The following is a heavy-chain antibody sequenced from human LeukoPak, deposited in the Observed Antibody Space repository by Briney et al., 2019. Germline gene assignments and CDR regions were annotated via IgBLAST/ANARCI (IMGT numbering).Heavy chain of an antibody. CDR3: ATPYSSSTSCYDAFDI. J-gene: IGHJ3*02. V-gene: IGHV4-38-2*01. CDR2: IYHSGST. Sequence: SETLSLTCAVSGYSISSGYYWGWIRQPPGKGLEWIGSIYHSGSTYYNPSLKSRVTISVDTSKNQFSLKLSSVTAADTAVYYCATPYSSSTSCYDAFDIWGQGTMVTVSS. D-gene: IGHD2-2*01. CDR1: GYSISSGYY.